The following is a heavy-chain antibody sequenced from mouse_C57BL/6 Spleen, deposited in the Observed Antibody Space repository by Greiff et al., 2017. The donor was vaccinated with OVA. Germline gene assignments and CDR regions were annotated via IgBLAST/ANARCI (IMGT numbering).Heavy chain of an antibody. D-gene: IGHD2-10*02. CDR3: AGYGNYGDWYFDV. V-gene: IGHV1-26*01. CDR2: INPNNGGT. Sequence: EVQLQQSGPELVKPGASVKISCKASGYTFTDYYMNWVKQSHGKSLEWIGDINPNNGGTSYNQKFKGKATLTVDKSSSTAYMELRSLTSEDSAVYYCAGYGNYGDWYFDVWGTGGTVTVSS. CDR1: GYTFTDYY. J-gene: IGHJ1*03.